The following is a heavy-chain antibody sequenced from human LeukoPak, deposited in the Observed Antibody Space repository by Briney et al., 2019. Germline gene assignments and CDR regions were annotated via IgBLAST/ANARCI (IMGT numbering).Heavy chain of an antibody. CDR1: GGSFSSGSYY. CDR2: IYYSGST. CDR3: ARLAVATGNIDY. V-gene: IGHV4-61*01. D-gene: IGHD6-19*01. Sequence: PSETLSLTCTVSGGSFSSGSYYWSWIRQPPGKGLEWLGYIYYSGSTNYNPSFKSRVTISVDTSKNEFSLKLSSVTAADTAVYYCARLAVATGNIDYWGQGTLVTVSS. J-gene: IGHJ4*02.